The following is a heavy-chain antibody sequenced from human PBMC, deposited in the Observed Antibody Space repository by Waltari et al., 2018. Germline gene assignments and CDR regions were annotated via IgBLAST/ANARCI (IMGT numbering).Heavy chain of an antibody. CDR3: ARTYYYGSGSYYPFDY. CDR1: GGSISSGGYS. Sequence: QLQLQESGSGLVKPSQTLSLTCAVSGGSISSGGYSWSWIRQPPGKGLEWIGYIYHSGSTSYNPSLKSRVTISVDRSKNQFSLKLSSVTAADTAVYYCARTYYYGSGSYYPFDYWGQGTLVTVSS. CDR2: IYHSGST. V-gene: IGHV4-30-2*01. J-gene: IGHJ4*02. D-gene: IGHD3-10*01.